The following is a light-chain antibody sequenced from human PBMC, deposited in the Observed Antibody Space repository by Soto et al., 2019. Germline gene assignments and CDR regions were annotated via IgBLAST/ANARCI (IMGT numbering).Light chain of an antibody. J-gene: IGLJ2*01. Sequence: QSALTQPASVSGSPGQSITISCTATSSDVGGYKYVSWYQQHPGKAPKLMIYEVSNRPSGVSNRFSGSKSGNTASLTISGLLAEDEADYYCSSYTTSSTLVVFGGGTKLTVL. CDR3: SSYTTSSTLVV. V-gene: IGLV2-14*01. CDR2: EVS. CDR1: SSDVGGYKY.